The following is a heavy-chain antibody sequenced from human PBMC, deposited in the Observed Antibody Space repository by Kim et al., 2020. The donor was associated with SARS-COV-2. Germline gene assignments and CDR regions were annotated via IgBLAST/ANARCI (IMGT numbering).Heavy chain of an antibody. D-gene: IGHD3-10*01. CDR2: ISYAGTM. J-gene: IGHJ4*02. CDR1: GVSISGDY. Sequence: SETLSLTCNVSGVSISGDYWSWIRQTPEKGLQWIASISYAGTMSYNPSLKSRVTISVDTSKNQVSLKLSSVTAADTAMYYCARHLSGSGAFYNVGYWSQGSLVTVSS. CDR3: ARHLSGSGAFYNVGY. V-gene: IGHV4-59*08.